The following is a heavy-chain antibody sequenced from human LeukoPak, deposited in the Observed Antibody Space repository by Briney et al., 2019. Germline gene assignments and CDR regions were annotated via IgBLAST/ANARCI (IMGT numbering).Heavy chain of an antibody. D-gene: IGHD2-21*02. CDR3: ARGGGDRNRIDY. Sequence: PGGSLRLSCVASGFTVSSNYMSWVRQAPGRGLEWVSVIYRGGNTYYADSVKGRFTISRDNSKNTVYLQMSNLRVEDTAVYYCARGGGDRNRIDYWGQGTLVTVSS. CDR2: IYRGGNT. V-gene: IGHV3-53*01. J-gene: IGHJ4*02. CDR1: GFTVSSNY.